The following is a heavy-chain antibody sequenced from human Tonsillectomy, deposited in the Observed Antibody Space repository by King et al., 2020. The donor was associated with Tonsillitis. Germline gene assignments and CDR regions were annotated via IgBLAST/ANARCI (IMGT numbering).Heavy chain of an antibody. J-gene: IGHJ6*03. D-gene: IGHD2-2*01. CDR1: GYSISTSHW. CDR2: IYYSGST. CDR3: ARAEKDQLLPNYYYYYYMDV. V-gene: IGHV4-28*03. Sequence: VQLQESGPGLVKPPDTLSLTCAVSGYSISTSHWWGWIRQPPGKGLEWIGYIYYSGSTYYNPSLKSRVTMSVDTSKNQFSLKLVSVTAVDTAVYYCARAEKDQLLPNYYYYYYMDVWGKGTTVTVSS.